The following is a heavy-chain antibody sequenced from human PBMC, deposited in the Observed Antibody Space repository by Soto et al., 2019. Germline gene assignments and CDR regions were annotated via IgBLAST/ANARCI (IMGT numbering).Heavy chain of an antibody. J-gene: IGHJ4*02. V-gene: IGHV3-74*01. CDR3: ARGSSSWYVSFDY. CDR2: INSDGSIT. D-gene: IGHD6-13*01. CDR1: VFTFSSNC. Sequence: LXLSCAASVFTFSSNCMHWVRQAPGKGLVWVSRINSDGSITSYADSVKGQFTISRDNAKNTLYLQMNSLRADDTAVYYCARGSSSWYVSFDYWGQGILVTVSS.